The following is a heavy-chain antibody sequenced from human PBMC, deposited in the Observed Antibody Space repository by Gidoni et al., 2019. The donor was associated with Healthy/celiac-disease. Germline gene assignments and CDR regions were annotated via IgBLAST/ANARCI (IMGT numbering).Heavy chain of an antibody. Sequence: QVQLVESGGGVVQPGRSLRLACAATGFTFSSYGMHWVRQAPGKGLEWVAVISYDGSNKYYADSVKGRFTISRDNSKNTLYLQMTSLRAEDTAVYYCAKGLAAAGYFDYWGQGTLVTVSS. CDR2: ISYDGSNK. D-gene: IGHD6-13*01. CDR3: AKGLAAAGYFDY. V-gene: IGHV3-30*18. CDR1: GFTFSSYG. J-gene: IGHJ4*02.